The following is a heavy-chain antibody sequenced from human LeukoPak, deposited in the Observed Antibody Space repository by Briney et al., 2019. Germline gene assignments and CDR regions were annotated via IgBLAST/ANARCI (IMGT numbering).Heavy chain of an antibody. Sequence: SETLSLTCTVAGDSISSYCWSWVRQPPGKGLEWIGSMCYSGSTNYNPSLKSRVTISVDTSKNQFSLKLSSVTAADTAVYYCARRVVESAVITERNWFDPWGQGTLVTVSS. V-gene: IGHV4-59*08. CDR1: GDSISSYC. CDR3: ARRVVESAVITERNWFDP. J-gene: IGHJ5*02. D-gene: IGHD4-11*01. CDR2: MCYSGST.